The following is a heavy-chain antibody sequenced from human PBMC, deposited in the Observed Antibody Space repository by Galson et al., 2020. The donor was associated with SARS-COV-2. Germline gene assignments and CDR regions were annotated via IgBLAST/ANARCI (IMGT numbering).Heavy chain of an antibody. J-gene: IGHJ2*01. CDR2: IIPIFGTA. D-gene: IGHD3-22*01. V-gene: IGHV1-69*13. CDR1: GGTFSSYA. Sequence: SVKVSCKASGGTFSSYAISWVRQAPGQGLEWMGGIIPIFGTANYAQKFQGRVTITADESTSPAYMELSSLGSEDTAVYYCARLRPFDSSGDSHYWYFYRWGRGTLVTVSS. CDR3: ARLRPFDSSGDSHYWYFYR.